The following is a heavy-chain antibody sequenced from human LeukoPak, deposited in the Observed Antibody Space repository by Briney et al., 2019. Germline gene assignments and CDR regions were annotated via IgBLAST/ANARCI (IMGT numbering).Heavy chain of an antibody. Sequence: AAESLTLSCATSGITLRSYWMHWLRQAPGKGLVWVSRVNSDGTSTSYAAAVKGRFTISRDNAKNTVYLQMNSLRAEDTAVYFCTYGVASNGFDHWGQGTLVTVSS. CDR3: TYGVASNGFDH. J-gene: IGHJ5*02. V-gene: IGHV3-74*01. CDR2: VNSDGTST. CDR1: GITLRSYW. D-gene: IGHD3-10*01.